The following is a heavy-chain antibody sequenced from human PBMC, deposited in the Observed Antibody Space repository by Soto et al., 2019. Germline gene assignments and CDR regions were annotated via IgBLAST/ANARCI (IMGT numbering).Heavy chain of an antibody. CDR2: IYWDDDK. D-gene: IGHD3-16*01. V-gene: IGHV2-5*02. J-gene: IGHJ5*02. CDR3: VHKSYDDWFDP. Sequence: ASGPTLVNPTQTLTLTCTFTGFSLSTSGVGVGWFRQPPGKALQWLALIYWDDDKRYSPSLKSRLTITKDTPKNQVVLTMTNMDPLDTATYYCVHKSYDDWFDPWGQGTLVTVSS. CDR1: GFSLSTSGVG.